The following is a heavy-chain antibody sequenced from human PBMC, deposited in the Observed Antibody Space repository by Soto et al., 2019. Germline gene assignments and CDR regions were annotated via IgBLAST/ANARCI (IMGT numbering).Heavy chain of an antibody. CDR2: ISGSGGST. V-gene: IGHV3-23*01. D-gene: IGHD3-22*01. CDR3: AKGSRRYYDSSGHYLLIDY. CDR1: GFIFSNYA. Sequence: SGGSLRLSCAASGFIFSNYAMSWVRQAPGKGLEWVSTISGSGGSTYYADSVKDRFTISRDNSKNTLYLQINSLRADDTAVYYCAKGSRRYYDSSGHYLLIDYWGQGTLVTVSS. J-gene: IGHJ4*02.